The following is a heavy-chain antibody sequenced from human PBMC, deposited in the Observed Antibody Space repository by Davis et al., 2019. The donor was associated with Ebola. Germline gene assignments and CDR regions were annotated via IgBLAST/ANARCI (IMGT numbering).Heavy chain of an antibody. J-gene: IGHJ4*02. Sequence: GESLKISCAASGFTFSNAWMNWVRQAPGRGLEWVGRIKSKTDGGTTDYAAPVKGRFTISRDDSKNTLYLQMNSLKTEDTAVYYCTTAPSYYYDSSGYYSPYYFDYWGQGTLVTVSS. CDR1: GFTFSNAW. V-gene: IGHV3-15*07. CDR2: IKSKTDGGTT. CDR3: TTAPSYYYDSSGYYSPYYFDY. D-gene: IGHD3-22*01.